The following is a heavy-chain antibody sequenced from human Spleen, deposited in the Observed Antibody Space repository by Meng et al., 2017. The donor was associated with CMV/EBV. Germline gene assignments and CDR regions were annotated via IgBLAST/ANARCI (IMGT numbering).Heavy chain of an antibody. CDR1: GYNFINYY. Sequence: KVSCKGSGYNFINYYIAWVRQKPGKGLESMGVIYPGDSNIRYSPSFQGQVTISADKSSTTTYLEWSNLKASDSAIYYCARQAVPAAVVYGLDVWGQGTTVTVSS. J-gene: IGHJ6*02. D-gene: IGHD2-2*01. CDR2: IYPGDSNI. V-gene: IGHV5-51*01. CDR3: ARQAVPAAVVYGLDV.